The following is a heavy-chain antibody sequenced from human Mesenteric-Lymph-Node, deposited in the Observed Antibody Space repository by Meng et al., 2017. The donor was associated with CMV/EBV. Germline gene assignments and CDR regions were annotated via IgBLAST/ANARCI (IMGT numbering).Heavy chain of an antibody. V-gene: IGHV1-2*02. Sequence: ASVKVSCKAYGYSFVDYYLHWVRQAPGQGLEWMGWINPNSGGTKYAQKFQGRVTMTRDTSISTAYMELSRVRFDDTAVYYCARAVMDVWGQGTTVTVSS. CDR1: GYSFVDYY. CDR3: ARAVMDV. J-gene: IGHJ6*02. CDR2: INPNSGGT.